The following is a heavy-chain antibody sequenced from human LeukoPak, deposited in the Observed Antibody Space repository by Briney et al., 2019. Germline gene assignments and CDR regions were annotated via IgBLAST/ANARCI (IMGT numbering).Heavy chain of an antibody. Sequence: QPGGSLRLSCAASGFTFDDYAMHWVRQAPGKGLEWVSLISGDGGSTYYADSVKGRFTISRDNAKNSLYLQMNSLRAEDTAVYYCARDRLRVEMATHDAFDIWGQGTMVTVSS. D-gene: IGHD5-24*01. V-gene: IGHV3-43*02. CDR3: ARDRLRVEMATHDAFDI. CDR2: ISGDGGST. CDR1: GFTFDDYA. J-gene: IGHJ3*02.